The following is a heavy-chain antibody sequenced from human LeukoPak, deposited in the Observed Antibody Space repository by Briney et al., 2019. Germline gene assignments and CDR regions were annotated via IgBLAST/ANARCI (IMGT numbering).Heavy chain of an antibody. CDR1: GFNFTYYA. CDR2: VSYDGNDG. Sequence: GGSLRLSCIGSGFNFTYYAIYWVRQAPGKGLEWVAVVSYDGNDGYYADSVKGRFSISRDNSQNTVTLQMNNLRVEDTAIYYCAKLGWNDGSYYFDYWGQGTLVTVSS. V-gene: IGHV3-30*18. J-gene: IGHJ4*02. CDR3: AKLGWNDGSYYFDY. D-gene: IGHD1-1*01.